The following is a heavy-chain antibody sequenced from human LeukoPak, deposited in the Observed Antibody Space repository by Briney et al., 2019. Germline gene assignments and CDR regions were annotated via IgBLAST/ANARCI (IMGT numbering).Heavy chain of an antibody. D-gene: IGHD3-3*01. J-gene: IGHJ2*01. V-gene: IGHV4-59*01. CDR2: IYYSGST. Sequence: NPSETLSLTCTVSGGSISSYYWSWIRQPPGKGPEWIGYIYYSGSTNYNPSLKSRVTISVDTSKNQFSLKLSSVTAADTAVYYCARDKGWSSYWYFDLWGRGTLVTVSS. CDR3: ARDKGWSSYWYFDL. CDR1: GGSISSYY.